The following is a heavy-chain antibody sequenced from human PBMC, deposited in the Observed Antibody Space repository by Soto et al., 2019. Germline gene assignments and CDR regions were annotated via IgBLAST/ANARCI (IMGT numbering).Heavy chain of an antibody. CDR3: AKRRAISNKLFFDH. CDR1: GFSINTGGVG. CDR2: LSWNDDG. J-gene: IGHJ4*02. Sequence: QITLRESGPTLVKPTQTLTLSCTLSGFSINTGGVGVGWIRQPPGKAPEWLALLSWNDDGWYSPSLRYRLSVTKDASEKRVVLTMTHLDPTDTGTYYCAKRRAISNKLFFDHWGQGALVTVSS. V-gene: IGHV2-5*01. D-gene: IGHD4-4*01.